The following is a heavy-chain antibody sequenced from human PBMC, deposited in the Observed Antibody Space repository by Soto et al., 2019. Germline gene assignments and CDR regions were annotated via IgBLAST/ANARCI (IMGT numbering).Heavy chain of an antibody. CDR3: ATSFGSGYRAFDY. V-gene: IGHV1-69*02. J-gene: IGHJ4*02. Sequence: QVQLVQSGAEVKKPGSSLRVSCKASGDTFNFYTINWVRQAPGLGLESLGRIIPYLSVSNYAQKFQGRVTITADKSTSTAYMEVRSLRSEDTAMYYCATSFGSGYRAFDYWGQGALVTVSS. CDR1: GDTFNFYT. D-gene: IGHD3-10*01. CDR2: IIPYLSVS.